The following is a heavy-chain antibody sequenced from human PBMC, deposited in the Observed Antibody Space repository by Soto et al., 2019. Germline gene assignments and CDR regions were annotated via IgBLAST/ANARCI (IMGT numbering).Heavy chain of an antibody. Sequence: QVQLQESGPGLVKPSETLSLTCTVSGDSVSSSSYYWGWIRQPPGTGLEWIGSIYYGGYTYYNPSLKSRVTMSVDTSRNQFSLKLSSVSAADTAVYYCARRPGVSSYFYYMDVWGKGTTGTVSS. D-gene: IGHD3-3*01. CDR1: GDSVSSSSYY. J-gene: IGHJ6*03. V-gene: IGHV4-39*01. CDR3: ARRPGVSSYFYYMDV. CDR2: IYYGGYT.